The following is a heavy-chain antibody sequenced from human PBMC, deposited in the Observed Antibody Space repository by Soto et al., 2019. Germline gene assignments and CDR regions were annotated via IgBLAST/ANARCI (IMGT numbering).Heavy chain of an antibody. CDR3: ARGNVYGLTYN. V-gene: IGHV4-61*01. Sequence: SETLSLACTVSGGSISSISNYYWSWIRQPPGKGLEWIGHIFLSGSTNSNPSLRSRVTISVDTSKNQFSLKLRSVTAADTALYYCARGNVYGLTYNWGQGTLVTVSS. J-gene: IGHJ4*02. CDR1: GGSISSISNYY. D-gene: IGHD4-17*01. CDR2: IFLSGST.